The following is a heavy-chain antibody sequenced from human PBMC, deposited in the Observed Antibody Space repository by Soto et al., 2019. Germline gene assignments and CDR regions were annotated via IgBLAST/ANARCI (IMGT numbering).Heavy chain of an antibody. CDR3: ARDAPPADH. J-gene: IGHJ4*02. CDR2: ISAYNGNT. V-gene: IGHV1-18*01. CDR1: GYTFTSYY. Sequence: QVQLVQSGAEVKKPGASVKVSCKASGYTFTSYYISWARQAPGQGLEWMGWISAYNGNTNYAQKLQGRVTMTTDRSTTTAFMQLRSLRSDDTGGYYGARDAPPADHWGQGTLVTVSS.